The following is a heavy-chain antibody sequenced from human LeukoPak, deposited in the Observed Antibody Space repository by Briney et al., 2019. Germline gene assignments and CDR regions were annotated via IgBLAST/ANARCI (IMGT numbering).Heavy chain of an antibody. CDR1: GFTFSSYG. Sequence: PRRSLRLSCAASGFTFSSYGMHWVRQAPGKGLEWVAVISYDGSNKYYADSVKGRFTISRDNSKNALYLQMNSLRAEDTAVYYCAKDQFSHWGQGTLVTVSS. V-gene: IGHV3-30*18. CDR2: ISYDGSNK. J-gene: IGHJ4*02. CDR3: AKDQFSH.